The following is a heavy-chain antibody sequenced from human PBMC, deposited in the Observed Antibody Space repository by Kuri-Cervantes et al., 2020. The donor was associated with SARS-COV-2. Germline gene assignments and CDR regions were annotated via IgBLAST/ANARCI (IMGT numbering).Heavy chain of an antibody. D-gene: IGHD1-26*01. CDR1: GFTISPYT. CDR3: TRWRVGAKT. J-gene: IGHJ4*02. CDR2: ISSTGDTI. V-gene: IGHV3-48*01. Sequence: GESLKISCTASGFTISPYTLTWVRQTPGKGLEWVSYISSTGDTIYYADSVKGRFTISRDNAKNSLYLQMNSLRAEDTAVYYCTRWRVGAKTWGQGTLVTVSS.